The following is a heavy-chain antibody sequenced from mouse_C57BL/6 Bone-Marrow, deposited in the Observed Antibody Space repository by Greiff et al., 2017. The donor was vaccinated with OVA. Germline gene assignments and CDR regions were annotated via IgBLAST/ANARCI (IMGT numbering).Heavy chain of an antibody. D-gene: IGHD4-1*01. CDR2: IRLKSDNYAT. CDR1: GFTFSNYW. V-gene: IGHV6-3*01. CDR3: TALTGSWCAY. Sequence: VQLKESGGGLVQPGGSMKLSCVASGFTFSNYWMNWVRQSPEKGLEWVAQIRLKSDNYATHYAESVKGRFTISRDDSKSSVYLQMNNLRAEDTVIYYCTALTGSWCAYWGQGTLVTVSA. J-gene: IGHJ3*01.